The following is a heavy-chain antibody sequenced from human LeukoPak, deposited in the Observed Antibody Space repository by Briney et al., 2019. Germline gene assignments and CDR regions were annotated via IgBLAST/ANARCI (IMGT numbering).Heavy chain of an antibody. CDR3: AKGRPHRGWASSWAHRKTGAFDI. J-gene: IGHJ3*02. V-gene: IGHV3-23*01. D-gene: IGHD6-13*01. CDR2: ISGSGGST. Sequence: GGSLRLSRAASGFTFSSYAMSWVRQAPGKGLEWVSAISGSGGSTYYADSVKGRFTISRDNSKNTLYLQMNSLRAEDTAVYYCAKGRPHRGWASSWAHRKTGAFDIWGQGTMVTVSS. CDR1: GFTFSSYA.